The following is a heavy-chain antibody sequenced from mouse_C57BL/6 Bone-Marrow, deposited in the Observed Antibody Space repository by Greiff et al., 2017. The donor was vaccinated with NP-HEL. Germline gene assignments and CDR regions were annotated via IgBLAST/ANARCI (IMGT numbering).Heavy chain of an antibody. CDR1: GYSITSGYY. J-gene: IGHJ2*01. Sequence: EVKLVESGPGLVKPSQSLSLTCSVTGYSITSGYYWNWIRQFPGNKLEWMGYICYDGSNNYHPSLKNRISITRDTSKNQFFLKLNSVTTEDTATYYCARDGYYFDYWCQGTTLTVSS. V-gene: IGHV3-6*01. CDR2: ICYDGSN. D-gene: IGHD2-2*01. CDR3: ARDGYYFDY.